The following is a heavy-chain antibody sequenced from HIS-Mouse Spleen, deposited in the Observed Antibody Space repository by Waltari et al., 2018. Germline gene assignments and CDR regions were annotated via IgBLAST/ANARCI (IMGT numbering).Heavy chain of an antibody. V-gene: IGHV1-8*01. Sequence: QVQLVQSGAEVKKPGASVKVSCKASGYTFTSYDNKWVRRATGQGLEWMGWMNPNSGNTGYAQKVQGRVTMTRNTSIRTAYMELSSLRSEDTAVYYCARVYYDFWSGYYYWGQGTLVTVSS. CDR2: MNPNSGNT. D-gene: IGHD3-3*01. J-gene: IGHJ4*02. CDR1: GYTFTSYD. CDR3: ARVYYDFWSGYYY.